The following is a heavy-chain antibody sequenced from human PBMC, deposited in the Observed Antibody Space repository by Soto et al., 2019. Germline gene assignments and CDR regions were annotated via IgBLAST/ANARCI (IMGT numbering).Heavy chain of an antibody. D-gene: IGHD3-10*01. Sequence: PSETLSLTCTVSGGSISSYYWSWIRQPPGKGLEWVGRIKSKIDGGTTDYAAPVKGRFTISRDDSKNTVYLQMDSLKTEDTAVYSCTTASYGSGTYPSNNWGQGALVTVSS. CDR1: GGSISSYY. CDR2: IKSKIDGGTT. CDR3: TTASYGSGTYPSNN. J-gene: IGHJ4*02. V-gene: IGHV3-15*01.